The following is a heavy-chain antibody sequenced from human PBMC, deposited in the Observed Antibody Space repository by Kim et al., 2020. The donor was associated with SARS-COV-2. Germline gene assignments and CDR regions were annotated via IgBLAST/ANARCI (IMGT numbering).Heavy chain of an antibody. J-gene: IGHJ4*02. CDR3: ARGGGTGWFYFDY. CDR1: GFTFSNYW. CDR2: INSDGSST. V-gene: IGHV3-74*01. D-gene: IGHD6-19*01. Sequence: GGSLRLSCAASGFTFSNYWMHWIRQAPGKGLVWVSRINSDGSSTTYADPVKGRFTISRDNAKNTLYLQMNSLRAEDTAIYYCARGGGTGWFYFDYWGQGALVTVSS.